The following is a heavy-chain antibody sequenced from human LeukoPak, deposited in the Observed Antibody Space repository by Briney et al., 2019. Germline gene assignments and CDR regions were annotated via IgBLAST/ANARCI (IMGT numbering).Heavy chain of an antibody. D-gene: IGHD3-10*01. CDR1: GYTFTSYG. CDR3: ARDTDTGNYYGSGSYYSPPGY. V-gene: IGHV1-18*01. J-gene: IGHJ4*02. Sequence: ASVKVSCKASGYTFTSYGISWVRQAHGQGLEWMGWMSAYSGNTDYAQKFQGRVTMTTDTFRSTAYMELRSLRSDDTAMYHCARDTDTGNYYGSGSYYSPPGYCGQGTLVTVSS. CDR2: MSAYSGNT.